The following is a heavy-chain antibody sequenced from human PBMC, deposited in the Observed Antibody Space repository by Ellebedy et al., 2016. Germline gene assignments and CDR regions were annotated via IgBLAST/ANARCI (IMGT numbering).Heavy chain of an antibody. CDR2: ISSSSSYI. Sequence: GGSLRLXCAASGFTFSSYSMNWVRQDPGKGLEWVSSISSSSSYIYYADSVKGRFTISRDNAKNSLYLQMNSLRAEDTAVYYCARDTADIVATITGYYYYYGMDVWGQGTTVTVSS. CDR1: GFTFSSYS. CDR3: ARDTADIVATITGYYYYYGMDV. J-gene: IGHJ6*02. D-gene: IGHD5-12*01. V-gene: IGHV3-21*01.